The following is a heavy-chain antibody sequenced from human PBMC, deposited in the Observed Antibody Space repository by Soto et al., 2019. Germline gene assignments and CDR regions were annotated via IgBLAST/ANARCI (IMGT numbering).Heavy chain of an antibody. J-gene: IGHJ6*02. CDR3: ARHRHGRLNIYGMDV. Sequence: ASVNVSCKVSGYTLTELSMHWVRQAPGKGLEWMGGFDPEDGETIYAQKFQGRVTMTEDTSTDTAYMELSSLKASDTAMYYCARHRHGRLNIYGMDVWGQGTTVTVSS. V-gene: IGHV1-24*01. CDR2: FDPEDGET. CDR1: GYTLTELS.